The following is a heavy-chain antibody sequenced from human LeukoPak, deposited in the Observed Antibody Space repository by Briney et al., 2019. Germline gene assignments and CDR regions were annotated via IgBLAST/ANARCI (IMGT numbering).Heavy chain of an antibody. CDR2: IYSSGST. Sequence: PSETLSLTCTVSGGSISSYYWSWIRQPPGKGLEWIGYIYSSGSTNYNPSLKSRVTISVDTSKNQFSLKLSSVTAADTAVYYCARHNLYCSGGSCYPNWFDPWGQGTLVTVSS. CDR3: ARHNLYCSGGSCYPNWFDP. V-gene: IGHV4-59*08. CDR1: GGSISSYY. J-gene: IGHJ5*02. D-gene: IGHD2-15*01.